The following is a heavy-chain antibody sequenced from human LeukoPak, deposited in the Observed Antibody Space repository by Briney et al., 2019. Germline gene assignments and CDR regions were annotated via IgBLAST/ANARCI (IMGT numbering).Heavy chain of an antibody. CDR1: GGSFSGYY. D-gene: IGHD2/OR15-2a*01. J-gene: IGHJ5*02. Sequence: PSETLSLTCAVYGGSFSGYYWSWIRQPPGKGLEWIGEINHSGSTNYNPSLKSRITISVDTSKSQFSLKLTSVTAADTAVYYCARGIFYDGRKQYIWFDLWAQGTLVTVSS. V-gene: IGHV4-34*01. CDR2: INHSGST. CDR3: ARGIFYDGRKQYIWFDL.